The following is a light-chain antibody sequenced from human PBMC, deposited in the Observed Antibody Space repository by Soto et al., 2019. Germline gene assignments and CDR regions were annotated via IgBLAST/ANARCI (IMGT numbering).Light chain of an antibody. CDR2: AAS. Sequence: AIQMTQSPSSLSASVGDRVTITCRASQGIRNDLGWYQQKPGKAPKLLIYAASTLQSGVPSRFSGSGSGTDFTLTISSLQPADFATYYCLQDYHHPLIFGGGTKVEIE. CDR1: QGIRND. CDR3: LQDYHHPLI. V-gene: IGKV1-6*01. J-gene: IGKJ4*01.